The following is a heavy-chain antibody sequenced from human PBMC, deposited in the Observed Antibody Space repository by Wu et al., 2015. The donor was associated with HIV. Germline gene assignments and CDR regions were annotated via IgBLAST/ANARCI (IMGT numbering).Heavy chain of an antibody. J-gene: IGHJ6*02. CDR2: INPNSGGT. Sequence: QVQLVQSGAEVKKPGASVKVSCKASGYTFTGYYMHWVRQAPGQGLEWMGWINPNSGGTNYAQKFQGRVTMTRDTSISTAYMELSRLRSDDTAVYYCARDYDSPYYYYGMDVWGQGTTVTVSS. V-gene: IGHV1-2*02. CDR3: ARDYDSPYYYYGMDV. D-gene: IGHD3-22*01. CDR1: GYTFTGYY.